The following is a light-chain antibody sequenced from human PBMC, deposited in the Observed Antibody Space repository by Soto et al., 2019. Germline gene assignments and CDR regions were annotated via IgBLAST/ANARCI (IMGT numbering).Light chain of an antibody. V-gene: IGKV1-27*01. J-gene: IGKJ4*01. CDR2: AAS. CDR1: QDISNY. CDR3: QKYNSAPPIT. Sequence: DIQMTQSPSSLSASVGDRVTITCRASQDISNYLAWYQQKPGKVPKLLIYAASALQSGVPSRFSGSGSGTEFTLTISSLQPEDVATYYCQKYNSAPPITFGGGTKVEIK.